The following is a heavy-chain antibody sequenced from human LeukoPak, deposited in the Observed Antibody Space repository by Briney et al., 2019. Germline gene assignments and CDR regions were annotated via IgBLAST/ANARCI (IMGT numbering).Heavy chain of an antibody. CDR3: ARDDPQGYYFDY. CDR1: GFTFGSYS. V-gene: IGHV3-21*01. J-gene: IGHJ4*02. CDR2: ISSSSSYI. Sequence: GGSLRPSLPASGFTFGSYSMTWVRQPPGKGLEWVSSISSSSSYIYYADSVKGRFTISRDSAKNSLYLQMNSLRAEDTAVYYCARDDPQGYYFDYWGQGTLVTVSS.